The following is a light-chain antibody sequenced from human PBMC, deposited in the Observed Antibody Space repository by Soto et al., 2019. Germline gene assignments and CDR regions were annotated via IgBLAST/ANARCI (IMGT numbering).Light chain of an antibody. CDR1: SSDVGGYNY. J-gene: IGLJ1*01. CDR2: EVS. V-gene: IGLV2-14*01. Sequence: QPASVSGSPGQSITISCTGTSSDVGGYNYVSWYQQHPGKAPKLMIYEVSNRPSGVSNRFSGSKSGNTASLTISGLQAEDEADYYCSSYTSSSSLYVFGTGTKVTVL. CDR3: SSYTSSSSLYV.